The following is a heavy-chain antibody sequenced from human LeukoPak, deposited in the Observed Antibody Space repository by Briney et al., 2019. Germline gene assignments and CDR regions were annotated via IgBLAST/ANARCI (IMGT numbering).Heavy chain of an antibody. CDR3: ARPHYYGSGSPTDY. CDR2: IYYSGST. J-gene: IGHJ4*02. V-gene: IGHV4-39*01. Sequence: QSSETLSLTCTVSGGSISSSSYYWGWIRQPPGKGLEWIGGIYYSGSTYYNPSLKSRVTISVDTSKNQFSLKLSSVTAADTAVYYCARPHYYGSGSPTDYWGQGTLVTVSS. D-gene: IGHD3-10*01. CDR1: GGSISSSSYY.